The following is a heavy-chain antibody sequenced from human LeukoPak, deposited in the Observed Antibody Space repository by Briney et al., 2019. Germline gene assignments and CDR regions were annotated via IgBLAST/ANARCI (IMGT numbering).Heavy chain of an antibody. CDR3: ARDGYSGNDGL. D-gene: IGHD5-12*01. CDR2: IYHSGST. J-gene: IGHJ4*02. V-gene: IGHV4-59*01. CDR1: GDSISGYY. Sequence: SETLSLTCTVSGDSISGYYWSWIRQPPGKGLEWIGYIYHSGSTKYNPSLKSRVTISVDTSKNQFSLKLSSVTAADTAVYYCARDGYSGNDGLWGQGTLVTVSS.